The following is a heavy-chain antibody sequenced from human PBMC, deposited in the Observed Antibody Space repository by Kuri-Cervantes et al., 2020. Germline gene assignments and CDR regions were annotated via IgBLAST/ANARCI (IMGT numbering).Heavy chain of an antibody. CDR1: GFTFSSYA. CDR2: ISYDGSNK. V-gene: IGHV3-30-3*01. CDR3: ARQSIQSAFDI. J-gene: IGHJ3*02. Sequence: GGSLRLSCAASGFTFSSYAMHWVRQAPGKELEWVAVISYDGSNKYYADSVKGRFTISRDNSKNTLYLQMNSLRAEDTAVYYCARQSIQSAFDIWGQGTTVTVSS. D-gene: IGHD3-3*02.